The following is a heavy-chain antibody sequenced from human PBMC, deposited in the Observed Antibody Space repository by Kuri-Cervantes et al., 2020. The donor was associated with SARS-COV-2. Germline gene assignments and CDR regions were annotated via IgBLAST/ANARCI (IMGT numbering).Heavy chain of an antibody. V-gene: IGHV3-23*01. J-gene: IGHJ3*02. Sequence: ESLKISCAASGFTFSSYAMSWVRQAPGKGLEWVSAISGSGGSTYYADSVKGRFTISRDNSKNTLYLQMNSLRAEDTAVYYCAKSGYDFPNPHDAFDTWGQGTMVTVSS. CDR2: ISGSGGST. CDR3: AKSGYDFPNPHDAFDT. CDR1: GFTFSSYA. D-gene: IGHD5-12*01.